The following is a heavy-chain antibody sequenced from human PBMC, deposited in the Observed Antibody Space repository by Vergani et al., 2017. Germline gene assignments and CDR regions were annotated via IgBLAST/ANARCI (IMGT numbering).Heavy chain of an antibody. CDR2: IYYSGST. Sequence: QVQLQESGPGLVKPSQTLSLTCTVSGCSISSGGYYWSWIRQHPGEGLEWIGYIYYSGSTYYNPSLKSRVTISVDTSENQFSLKLSSVTAADTAVYYCARDFEYSNSFHTFDIWGQGTMVTVSS. J-gene: IGHJ3*02. CDR3: ARDFEYSNSFHTFDI. CDR1: GCSISSGGYY. D-gene: IGHD6-6*01. V-gene: IGHV4-31*03.